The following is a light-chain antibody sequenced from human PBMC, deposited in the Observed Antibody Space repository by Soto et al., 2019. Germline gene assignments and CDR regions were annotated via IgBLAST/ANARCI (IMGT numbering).Light chain of an antibody. Sequence: EIVLTQSPGTLSLSPGERANLSCRASQTVSSSYLAWFQQKPGQAPRLLIYGASYRATGIPDRFSGSGSGTHFTLTISRLEPEDFAVYYCQQYGTSPPLTFGAGTRVEV. CDR2: GAS. V-gene: IGKV3-20*01. CDR1: QTVSSSY. CDR3: QQYGTSPPLT. J-gene: IGKJ4*01.